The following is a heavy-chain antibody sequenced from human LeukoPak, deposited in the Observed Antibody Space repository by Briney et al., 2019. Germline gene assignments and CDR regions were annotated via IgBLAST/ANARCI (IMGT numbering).Heavy chain of an antibody. CDR1: GFTFGDYA. V-gene: IGHV3-49*03. Sequence: GGSLRLSCTASGFTFGDYAVSWFRQAPGKGLEWVGFIRSKAYGGTTEYAASVKGRFTISRDDSKSIAYLQMNSLKTEDTAVYYCTRESSRPYCGCDCYGVLGAFNYFDYWGQGTLVTVSS. CDR2: IRSKAYGGTT. J-gene: IGHJ4*02. D-gene: IGHD2-21*02. CDR3: TRESSRPYCGCDCYGVLGAFNYFDY.